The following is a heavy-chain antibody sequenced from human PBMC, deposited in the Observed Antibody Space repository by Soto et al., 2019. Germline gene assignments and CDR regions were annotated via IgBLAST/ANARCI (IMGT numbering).Heavy chain of an antibody. D-gene: IGHD6-6*01. CDR1: GFTVSSNY. J-gene: IGHJ4*02. V-gene: IGHV3-21*01. CDR2: ISSSSSYI. Sequence: GGSLRLSCSASGFTVSSNYMSWVRQAPGKGLEWVSSISSSSSYIYYADSVKGRFTISRDNAKNSLYLQMNSLRAEDTAVYYCARDPSRRSSSGYRGQRTLVTVSS. CDR3: ARDPSRRSSSGY.